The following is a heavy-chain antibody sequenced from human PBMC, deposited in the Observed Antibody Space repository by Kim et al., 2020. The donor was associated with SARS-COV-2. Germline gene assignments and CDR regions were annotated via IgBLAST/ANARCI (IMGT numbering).Heavy chain of an antibody. J-gene: IGHJ5*02. CDR3: TLQRGSLRYFDWPGEFDP. CDR2: IYYSGST. CDR1: GGSISSYY. Sequence: SETLSLTCTVSGGSISSYYWSWIRQPPGKGLEWIGYIYYSGSTNYNPSLKSRVTISVDTSKNQFSLKLSSVTAADTAVYYCTLQRGSLRYFDWPGEFDPWGQGTLVTVSS. V-gene: IGHV4-59*01. D-gene: IGHD3-9*01.